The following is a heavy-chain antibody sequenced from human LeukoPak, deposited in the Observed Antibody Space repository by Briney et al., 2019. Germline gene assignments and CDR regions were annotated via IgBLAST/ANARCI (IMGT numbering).Heavy chain of an antibody. CDR3: VTDGDKCNDFET. CDR1: GLSISNFW. CDR2: IDKDGNKK. D-gene: IGHD1-1*01. V-gene: IGHV3-7*01. Sequence: PGGSLRLSCAASGLSISNFWMHWVRQAPGKGLEWVAVIDKDGNKKKYVDSVRGRFTLSSDNAKNSVYMQMNSLRTEDTALYYCVTDGDKCNDFETWGQGALVTVSS. J-gene: IGHJ4*02.